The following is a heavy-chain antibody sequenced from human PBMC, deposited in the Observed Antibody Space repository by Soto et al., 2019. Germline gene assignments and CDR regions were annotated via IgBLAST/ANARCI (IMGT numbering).Heavy chain of an antibody. D-gene: IGHD3-3*01. Sequence: GESLKISCKGSGYSFTSYWIGWVRQMPGKGLEWMGIIYPGDSDARYSPSFQGQVTISADKSISTAYLQWSSLKASDTAMYYCARQILEWTYGMDVWGQGTTVTVSS. V-gene: IGHV5-51*01. J-gene: IGHJ6*02. CDR3: ARQILEWTYGMDV. CDR1: GYSFTSYW. CDR2: IYPGDSDA.